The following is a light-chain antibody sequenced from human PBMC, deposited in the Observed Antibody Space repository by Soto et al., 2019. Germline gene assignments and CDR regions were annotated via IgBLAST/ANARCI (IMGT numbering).Light chain of an antibody. CDR2: DAS. Sequence: DIQMTQSPSTLSASVGDRVTITCRASQSISSWLAWYQQKPGKAPKLLIYDASSLESGVPLRFSGSGSGTEFNLTLSSLEPDDFSTYYCQQDNSYSPLTFGQGTKLEIK. V-gene: IGKV1-5*01. CDR3: QQDNSYSPLT. J-gene: IGKJ2*01. CDR1: QSISSW.